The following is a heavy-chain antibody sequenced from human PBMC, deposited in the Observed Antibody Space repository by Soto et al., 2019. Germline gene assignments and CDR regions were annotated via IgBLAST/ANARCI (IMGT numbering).Heavy chain of an antibody. Sequence: GESLKISCKGSGYGFTSYWIGWVRQMPGKGLEWMGIIYPGDSDTRYSPSFQGQVTISADKSISTAYLQWSSLKASDTAMYYCASLGSGTGTTAFFDYWGQGTLVTVS. J-gene: IGHJ4*02. D-gene: IGHD1-1*01. CDR1: GYGFTSYW. CDR3: ASLGSGTGTTAFFDY. V-gene: IGHV5-51*01. CDR2: IYPGDSDT.